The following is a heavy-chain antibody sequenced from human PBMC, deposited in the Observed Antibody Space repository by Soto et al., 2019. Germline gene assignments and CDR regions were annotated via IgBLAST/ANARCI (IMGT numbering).Heavy chain of an antibody. Sequence: QVQLVQSGAEVKKPGSSVKVSCKASGGTFSSYTISWVRQAPGQGLEWMGRIIPILGIANYAQKFQGRVTITADKSTSTAYMGLSSLGSEDTAVYYCARDPTEQWLVLAYYYYGMDVWGQGTTVTVSS. J-gene: IGHJ6*02. CDR3: ARDPTEQWLVLAYYYYGMDV. CDR2: IIPILGIA. CDR1: GGTFSSYT. D-gene: IGHD6-19*01. V-gene: IGHV1-69*08.